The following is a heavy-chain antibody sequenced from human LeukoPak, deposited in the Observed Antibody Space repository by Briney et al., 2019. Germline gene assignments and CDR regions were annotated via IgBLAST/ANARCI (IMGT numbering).Heavy chain of an antibody. J-gene: IGHJ4*02. CDR3: ARGAPPAPDY. Sequence: SETLSLTCAVYGGSYSGYYWSWIRQPPGKGLEWIGEINHSGSTNYNPSLKSRVTISVDTSKNQFSLKLSSVTAADTAVYYCARGAPPAPDYWGQGTLVTVSS. V-gene: IGHV4-34*01. CDR1: GGSYSGYY. CDR2: INHSGST.